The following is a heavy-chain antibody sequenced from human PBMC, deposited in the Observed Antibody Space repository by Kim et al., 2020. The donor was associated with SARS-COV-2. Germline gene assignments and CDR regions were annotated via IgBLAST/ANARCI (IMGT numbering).Heavy chain of an antibody. J-gene: IGHJ4*02. V-gene: IGHV3-21*01. D-gene: IGHD2-21*02. CDR1: GFTFSSYS. CDR2: ISSSSSYI. CDR3: ARDRSVVTPGLGY. Sequence: GGSLRLSCAASGFTFSSYSMNWVRQAPGKGLEWVSSISSSSSYIYYADSVKGRFTISRDNAKNSLYLQMNSLRAEDTAVYYCARDRSVVTPGLGYWGQGTLVTVSS.